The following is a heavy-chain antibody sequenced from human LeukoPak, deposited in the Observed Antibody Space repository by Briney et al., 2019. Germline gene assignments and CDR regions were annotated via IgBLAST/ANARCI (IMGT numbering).Heavy chain of an antibody. CDR1: GFTFDDYA. CDR2: ISWNSGSI. V-gene: IGHV3-9*03. J-gene: IGHJ4*02. CDR3: AKVGSSWYYDY. Sequence: GGSLRLSCAASGFTFDDYAMHWVRQAPGKGLEWVSGISWNSGSIGYADSVKGRFTISRDNAKNSLYLQMNSLRAEDMALYYCAKVGSSWYYDYWGQGTLVTVSS. D-gene: IGHD6-13*01.